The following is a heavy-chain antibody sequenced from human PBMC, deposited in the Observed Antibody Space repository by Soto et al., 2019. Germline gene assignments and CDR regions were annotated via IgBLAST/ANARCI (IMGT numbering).Heavy chain of an antibody. CDR3: ARDGGIAARQGEGYYYYMDV. V-gene: IGHV3-33*01. D-gene: IGHD6-6*01. J-gene: IGHJ6*03. Sequence: GGSLRLSCAASGFTFSSYGMHWVRQAPGKGLEWVAVIWYDGSNKYYADSVKGRFTISRDNSKNTLYLQMNSLRAEDTAVYYCARDGGIAARQGEGYYYYMDVWGKGTTVTVSS. CDR1: GFTFSSYG. CDR2: IWYDGSNK.